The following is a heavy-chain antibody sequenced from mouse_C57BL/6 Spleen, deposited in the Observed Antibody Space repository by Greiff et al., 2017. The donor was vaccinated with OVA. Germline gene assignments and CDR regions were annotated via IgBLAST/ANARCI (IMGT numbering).Heavy chain of an antibody. CDR2: IDPSDSYT. Sequence: VQLQQPGAELVMPGASVKLSCKASGYTFTSYWMHWVKQRPGQGLEWIGEIDPSDSYTNYNQKFKGKSTLTVDTSSSTAYMELHSLTSEDSAVYFCARSHYSNSDFDYWGQGTTLTVSS. D-gene: IGHD2-5*01. J-gene: IGHJ2*01. V-gene: IGHV1-69*01. CDR1: GYTFTSYW. CDR3: ARSHYSNSDFDY.